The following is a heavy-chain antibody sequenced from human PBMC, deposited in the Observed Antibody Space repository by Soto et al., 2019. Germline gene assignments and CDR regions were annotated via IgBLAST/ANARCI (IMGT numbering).Heavy chain of an antibody. CDR1: GFIFSDFG. J-gene: IGHJ4*02. CDR3: AKSPSKARDYEVLAGYSGYFDS. D-gene: IGHD3-9*01. V-gene: IGHV3-30*18. Sequence: GGSLRLSCAASGFIFSDFGMSWVRQAPGKGLEWVAVTSFDGSHEYYAASAKGRFTISRDNSKNMLLLQMDNVRAEDTAVYYCAKSPSKARDYEVLAGYSGYFDSWRLGTLVTVSS. CDR2: TSFDGSHE.